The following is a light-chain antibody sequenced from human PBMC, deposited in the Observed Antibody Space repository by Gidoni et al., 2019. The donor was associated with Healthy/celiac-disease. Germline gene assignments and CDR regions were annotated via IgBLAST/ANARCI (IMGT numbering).Light chain of an antibody. J-gene: IGLJ2*01. CDR3: SSYTSSSTPV. CDR2: EVS. Sequence: QSALTQPASVSGSPGQSITISCTGTSSDVGGYNYVSWYQQHPGKAPKHMIYEVSNRPSGVSNRFSGSKSGNTASPTISGLQAEDEADYYCSSYTSSSTPVFGGGTKLTVL. CDR1: SSDVGGYNY. V-gene: IGLV2-14*01.